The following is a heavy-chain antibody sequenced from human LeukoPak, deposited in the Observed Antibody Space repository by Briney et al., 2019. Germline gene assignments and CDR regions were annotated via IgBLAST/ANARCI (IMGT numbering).Heavy chain of an antibody. Sequence: GGSLRLSCAASGFTFSRFWMSWVRQAPGKGLEWVANIKQDGEENFYVDSVKGRFTISRDNAKNSLYLQMNSLRAEDTALYYCAKDTDGGDGYTNNYYGMDVWGQGTTVTVSS. CDR3: AKDTDGGDGYTNNYYGMDV. J-gene: IGHJ6*02. CDR2: IKQDGEEN. CDR1: GFTFSRFW. V-gene: IGHV3-7*03. D-gene: IGHD5-24*01.